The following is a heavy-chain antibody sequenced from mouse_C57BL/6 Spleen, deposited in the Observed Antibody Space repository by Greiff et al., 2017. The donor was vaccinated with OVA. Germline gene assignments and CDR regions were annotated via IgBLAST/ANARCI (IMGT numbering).Heavy chain of an antibody. CDR1: GYSITSGYD. CDR2: ISYSGST. V-gene: IGHV3-1*01. J-gene: IGHJ2*01. Sequence: DVMLVESGPGMAKPSQSLSLTCTVTGYSITSGYDWHWIRHFPGNKLEWMGYISYSGSTKYNPSLKSLISITHDTAENHFFLKLNSVTTEDTATYYCASRTTVVSPFDYWGQGTTLTVSS. D-gene: IGHD1-1*01. CDR3: ASRTTVVSPFDY.